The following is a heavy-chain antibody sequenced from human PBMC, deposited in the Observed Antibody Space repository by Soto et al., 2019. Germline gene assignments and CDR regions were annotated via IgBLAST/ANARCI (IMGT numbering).Heavy chain of an antibody. V-gene: IGHV1-69*13. CDR1: GGTFSSYA. D-gene: IGHD6-19*01. CDR3: ARDIIAVAGTGAFDI. J-gene: IGHJ3*02. CDR2: IIPIFGTA. Sequence: SVKVSCKDSGGTFSSYAISWVRQAPGQGLEWMGGIIPIFGTANYAQKFQGRVTITADESTSTAYMELSSLRSEDTAVYYCARDIIAVAGTGAFDIWGQGTMVTVSS.